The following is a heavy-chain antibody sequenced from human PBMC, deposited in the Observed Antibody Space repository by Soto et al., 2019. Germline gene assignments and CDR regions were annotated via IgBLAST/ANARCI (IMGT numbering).Heavy chain of an antibody. CDR2: INSDGSST. D-gene: IGHD3-3*01. Sequence: GGSLRLSCAASGFTFSSYWMHWVRQAPGKGLVWVSRINSDGSSTSYADSVKGRFTISRDNAKNTLYLQMNSLRAEDTAVYYCARDACLYYDFWSGYWRDRYCYYYMDVWGKGTTVTVSS. CDR3: ARDACLYYDFWSGYWRDRYCYYYMDV. CDR1: GFTFSSYW. J-gene: IGHJ6*03. V-gene: IGHV3-74*01.